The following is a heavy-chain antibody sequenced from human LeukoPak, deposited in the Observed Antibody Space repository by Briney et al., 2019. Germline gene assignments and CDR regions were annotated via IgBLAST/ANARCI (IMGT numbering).Heavy chain of an antibody. CDR3: ARGVYFFDY. Sequence: PGGSLRLSCTASGFTFSSHWMHWVRQAPGKGLVWVSRSNSDGSSTIYADSVMGRFTISRDNAKNTLYLQMNSLRAEGTAVYYCARGVYFFDYWGQGALVTVSS. D-gene: IGHD1-26*01. CDR1: GFTFSSHW. CDR2: SNSDGSST. J-gene: IGHJ4*02. V-gene: IGHV3-74*01.